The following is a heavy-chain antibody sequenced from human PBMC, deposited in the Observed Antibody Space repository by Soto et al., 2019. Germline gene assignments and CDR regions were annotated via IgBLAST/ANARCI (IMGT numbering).Heavy chain of an antibody. J-gene: IGHJ4*02. CDR1: GGSFSGYY. V-gene: IGHV4-34*01. CDR2: INHSGST. D-gene: IGHD6-13*01. Sequence: QVQLQQWGAGLLKPSETLSLTCAVYGGSFSGYYWSWIRQPPGKGLEWIGEINHSGSTNYNPSLKSRVTISVDTSKNQFSRKLSSVTAADTAVYYCARGWHSSSWYYFDYWGQGTLVTVSS. CDR3: ARGWHSSSWYYFDY.